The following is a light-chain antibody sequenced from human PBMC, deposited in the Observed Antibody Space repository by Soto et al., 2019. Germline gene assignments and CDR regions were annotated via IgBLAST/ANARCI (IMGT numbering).Light chain of an antibody. CDR2: KAS. CDR1: ESISSW. Sequence: DIQMTQSPSTLSASVGDRVTITCRASESISSWFAWYEQKPGKAPKLLIYKASSLESGVPSRFSGSGSGTEFTLTISSLQPDDFATYSCQQYNSYLWTFGQGTKVEIK. V-gene: IGKV1-5*03. J-gene: IGKJ1*01. CDR3: QQYNSYLWT.